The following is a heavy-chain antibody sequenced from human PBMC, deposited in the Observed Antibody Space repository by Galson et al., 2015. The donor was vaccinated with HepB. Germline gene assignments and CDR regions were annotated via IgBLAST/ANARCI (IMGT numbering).Heavy chain of an antibody. J-gene: IGHJ4*02. CDR1: GGTFSSYA. Sequence: SVKVSCKASGGTFSSYAISWVRQAPGQGLEWMGGIIPIFGTANYAQKFQGRVTITADESTSTAYMELSSLRSEDTAVYYCAGTQSGYSYGYVGGEAFDYWGQGTLVTVSS. CDR3: AGTQSGYSYGYVGGEAFDY. D-gene: IGHD5-18*01. CDR2: IIPIFGTA. V-gene: IGHV1-69*13.